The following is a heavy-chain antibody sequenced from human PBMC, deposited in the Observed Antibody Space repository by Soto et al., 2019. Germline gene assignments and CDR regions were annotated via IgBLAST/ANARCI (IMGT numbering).Heavy chain of an antibody. CDR3: TTDLAYTYGAVAY. V-gene: IGHV3-15*01. CDR1: GFTFSNAW. CDR2: IKSRPDGETT. D-gene: IGHD5-18*01. J-gene: IGHJ4*02. Sequence: GSLRLSCAASGFTFSNAWMTWVRQAPGKGLEWVGHIKSRPDGETTDYAAPVKGRFTISRDDSKNTLYLQMNSLKTEDTALYYCTTDLAYTYGAVAYWGQGTLVTVSS.